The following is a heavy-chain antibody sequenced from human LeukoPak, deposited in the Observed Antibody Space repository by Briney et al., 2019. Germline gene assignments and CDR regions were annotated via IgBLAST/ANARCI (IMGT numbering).Heavy chain of an antibody. D-gene: IGHD1-14*01. Sequence: PGGSLRLSCAASGFTFSSYVMSWVRQAPGKGLEWVSAISGSGGSTYYADSVKGRFTISRDNSKNTLYLQMNSLRAEDTAVYYCATTGHDFYYYYMDVWGKGTTVTVSS. CDR1: GFTFSSYV. CDR3: ATTGHDFYYYYMDV. V-gene: IGHV3-23*01. J-gene: IGHJ6*03. CDR2: ISGSGGST.